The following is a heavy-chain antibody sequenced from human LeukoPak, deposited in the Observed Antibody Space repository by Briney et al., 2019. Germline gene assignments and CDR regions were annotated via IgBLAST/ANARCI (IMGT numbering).Heavy chain of an antibody. CDR1: EYTFIGYY. D-gene: IGHD3-10*01. Sequence: GASVKVSCKASEYTFIGYYMHWVRQAPGEGLEWMGWINPNSGVTNYAQKFQGRVTMTRDTSISTAYMELSRLRSDDTAVYYCARDSVYYGSGTNWFDPWGQGTLVTVSS. CDR3: ARDSVYYGSGTNWFDP. CDR2: INPNSGVT. J-gene: IGHJ5*02. V-gene: IGHV1-2*02.